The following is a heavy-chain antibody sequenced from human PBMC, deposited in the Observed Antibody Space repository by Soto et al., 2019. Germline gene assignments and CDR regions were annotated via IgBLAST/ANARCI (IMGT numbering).Heavy chain of an antibody. D-gene: IGHD6-19*01. CDR1: GFTFRTYG. Sequence: QVQLVESGGGVVQPGRSLRLSCTASGFTFRTYGMHWVRQAPGKGLEWVALISYDGRNKYYVDSVKGRFTISRDNSNNTLYLQMNSRSVEDTARYYCAKEAYSSGWFAPAEHWGQGTRVIVSS. J-gene: IGHJ4*01. CDR3: AKEAYSSGWFAPAEH. CDR2: ISYDGRNK. V-gene: IGHV3-30*18.